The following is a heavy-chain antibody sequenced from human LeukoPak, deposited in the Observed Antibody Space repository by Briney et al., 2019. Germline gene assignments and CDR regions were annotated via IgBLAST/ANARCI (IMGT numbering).Heavy chain of an antibody. CDR1: GFTFSSYA. CDR3: ARSTGYSSGWFDY. J-gene: IGHJ4*02. Sequence: GGSLRLSCAASGFTFSSYAMHWVRQAPGKGLEWVAVISYDGSNKYYADSVKGRFTISRDNSENTLYLQMNSLRAEDTAVYYCARSTGYSSGWFDYWGQGTLVTVSS. D-gene: IGHD6-19*01. V-gene: IGHV3-30-3*01. CDR2: ISYDGSNK.